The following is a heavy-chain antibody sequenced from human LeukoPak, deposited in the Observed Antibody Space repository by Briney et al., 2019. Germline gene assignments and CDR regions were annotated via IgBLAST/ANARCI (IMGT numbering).Heavy chain of an antibody. Sequence: GGSLRLSCAASGFTFSTYWMNWVRQAPGKGLEWVANIKQDGYEKYYVDSVKGRFTISRDDAKNSLFLQMNSLRAEDTAVYYCARGATMVGYWGQGTLVTVSS. V-gene: IGHV3-7*01. D-gene: IGHD3-10*01. CDR1: GFTFSTYW. CDR3: ARGATMVGY. CDR2: IKQDGYEK. J-gene: IGHJ4*02.